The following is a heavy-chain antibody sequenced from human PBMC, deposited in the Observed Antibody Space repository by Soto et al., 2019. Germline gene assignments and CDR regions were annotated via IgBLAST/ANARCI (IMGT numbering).Heavy chain of an antibody. D-gene: IGHD3-10*01. V-gene: IGHV4-31*03. CDR2: IYYSGST. Sequence: SETLSLTCTVSGGSISSGGYYWSWIRQHPGKGLEWIGYIYYSGSTYYNPSLKSRVTISVDTSKNQFSLKLSSVTAADTAVYYCARPRGSGIGLFDPWGQGSLVTVSS. CDR3: ARPRGSGIGLFDP. CDR1: GGSISSGGYY. J-gene: IGHJ5*02.